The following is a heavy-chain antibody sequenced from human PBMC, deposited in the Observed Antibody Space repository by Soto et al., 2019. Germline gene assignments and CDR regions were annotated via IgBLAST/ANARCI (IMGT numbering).Heavy chain of an antibody. D-gene: IGHD2-15*01. CDR1: GYTFTGYY. CDR2: INPNGGGT. Sequence: ASVKVSCKASGYTFTGYYMHWVRQAPRQGLEWMGWINPNGGGTNYAQKFQGWVTMTRDTSISTAYMELSRLRSDDTAVYYCARDGCSGGSCYRGAFDIWGQGTMVTVSS. V-gene: IGHV1-2*04. CDR3: ARDGCSGGSCYRGAFDI. J-gene: IGHJ3*02.